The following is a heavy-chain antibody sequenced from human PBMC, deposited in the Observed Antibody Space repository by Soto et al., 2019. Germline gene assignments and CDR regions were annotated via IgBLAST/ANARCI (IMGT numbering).Heavy chain of an antibody. Sequence: SXTLSLTCSVSGGSMSGSYWSWIRQSPGNGLEWLGYVYYTGSTNYSPSLRSRVSISVDTSKNEFSLRLSSVTAADTAVYFCARSVAVPGAHIDYWGQGTQVTVSS. CDR1: GGSMSGSY. D-gene: IGHD6-19*01. CDR3: ARSVAVPGAHIDY. CDR2: VYYTGST. V-gene: IGHV4-59*01. J-gene: IGHJ4*02.